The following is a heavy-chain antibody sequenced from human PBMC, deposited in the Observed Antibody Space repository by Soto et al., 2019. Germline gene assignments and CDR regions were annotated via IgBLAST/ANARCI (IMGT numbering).Heavy chain of an antibody. V-gene: IGHV1-69*08. CDR1: GGTFSSYT. CDR3: ARDLTVVTNNWFDP. Sequence: QVQLVQSGAEVKKPGSSVKVSCKASGGTFSSYTISWVRQAPGQGLEWMGRIIPILGIANYAQKFQGRVTITADKSTCTAYMELSSLRSEDTAVYYCARDLTVVTNNWFDPWGQGTLVTVSS. D-gene: IGHD3-22*01. CDR2: IIPILGIA. J-gene: IGHJ5*02.